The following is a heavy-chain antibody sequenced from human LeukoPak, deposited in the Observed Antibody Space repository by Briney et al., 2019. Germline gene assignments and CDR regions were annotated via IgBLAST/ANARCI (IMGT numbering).Heavy chain of an antibody. CDR1: GGSISSGDYY. Sequence: SETLSLTCTVSGGSISSGDYYWSWIRQPPGKGPEWIGYISYSGNTNYNPSLQSRVTISVDTSNNQFSLRLTSVTAADTAVYYCARAGGYNSPFGYWGQGTLVTVSS. CDR3: ARAGGYNSPFGY. V-gene: IGHV4-61*08. J-gene: IGHJ4*02. D-gene: IGHD5-24*01. CDR2: ISYSGNT.